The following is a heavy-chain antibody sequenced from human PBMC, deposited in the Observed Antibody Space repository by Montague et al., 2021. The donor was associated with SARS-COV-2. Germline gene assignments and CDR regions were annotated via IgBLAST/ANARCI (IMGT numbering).Heavy chain of an antibody. CDR3: AEHNRIVYSAFDN. V-gene: IGHV3-30-3*02. D-gene: IGHD2-15*01. CDR1: GFTFSSYA. Sequence: SLRLSCAASGFTFSSYAMHWVRQAPGKRLEWVAVISYDGSKKYYADSVKGRFTISRDTSKNTLYLQLNSLRVEDTAMYYCAEHNRIVYSAFDNWGQGTMVTVSS. J-gene: IGHJ3*02. CDR2: ISYDGSKK.